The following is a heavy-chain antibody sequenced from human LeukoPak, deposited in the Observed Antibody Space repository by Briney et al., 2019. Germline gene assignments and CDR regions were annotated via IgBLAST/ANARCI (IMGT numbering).Heavy chain of an antibody. J-gene: IGHJ4*02. V-gene: IGHV1-69*04. CDR1: GGTFNNNA. CDR2: IIPILDLT. D-gene: IGHD3/OR15-3a*01. Sequence: GASVKVSCKASGGTFNNNAINWVRQAPGQGLEWMGRIIPILDLTNYAKKFQDRVPITADKSTNTAYMELSSLRSEDTAVYYCAGDRTGQYFDFWGQGTLLTVSS. CDR3: AGDRTGQYFDF.